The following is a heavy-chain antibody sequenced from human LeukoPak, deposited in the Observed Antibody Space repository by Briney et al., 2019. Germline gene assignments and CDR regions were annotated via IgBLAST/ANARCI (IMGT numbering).Heavy chain of an antibody. CDR1: GDSINSFDW. Sequence: SETLSLTCAVSGDSINSFDWWSWVRQSPARGLEWIGEIYHSGGTNYNPSLKSRVTISIDKSKNQLSLKLTSVTAADTAVYFCVGNGYYALDSWGQGTLVTVSS. V-gene: IGHV4-4*02. CDR2: IYHSGGT. J-gene: IGHJ4*02. D-gene: IGHD2/OR15-2a*01. CDR3: VGNGYYALDS.